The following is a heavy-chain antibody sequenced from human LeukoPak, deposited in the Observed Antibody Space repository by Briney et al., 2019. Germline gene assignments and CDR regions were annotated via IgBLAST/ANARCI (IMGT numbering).Heavy chain of an antibody. CDR1: GFTFSIYW. CDR2: INSDGSST. CDR3: ARAGSHGVTAAEDAFDI. J-gene: IGHJ3*02. D-gene: IGHD6-13*01. Sequence: GGSLRLSCAASGFTFSIYWMHWARQARGKGLVWLSRINSDGSSTNDADSVKGRVTISRDNSKNTLYLQMNSLRAEDTAVYYCARAGSHGVTAAEDAFDIWGQGTMVTVSS. V-gene: IGHV3-74*01.